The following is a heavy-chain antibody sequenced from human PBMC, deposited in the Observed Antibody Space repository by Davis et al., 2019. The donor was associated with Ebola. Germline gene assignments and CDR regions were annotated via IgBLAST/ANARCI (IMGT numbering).Heavy chain of an antibody. CDR2: IYDQST. D-gene: IGHD6-19*01. CDR3: ATTQWLREFDN. CDR1: GFTVSSNH. Sequence: ESLKISCAASGFTVSSNHMSWLRQAPGKGLHWLSVIYDQSTAYADSVRRRFIISRDKSNNTLYLEMNSLRVDDTAVYYCATTQWLREFDNWGQGTLVAVSS. V-gene: IGHV3-53*05. J-gene: IGHJ4*02.